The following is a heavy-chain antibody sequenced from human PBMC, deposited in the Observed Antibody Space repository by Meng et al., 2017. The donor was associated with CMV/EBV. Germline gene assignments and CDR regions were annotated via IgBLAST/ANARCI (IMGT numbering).Heavy chain of an antibody. CDR2: IYYSGST. CDR3: ALETNDSSGYYYFDY. J-gene: IGHJ4*02. V-gene: IGHV4-30-4*08. D-gene: IGHD3-22*01. Sequence: LSLSCTVSGGSISSGYYYWSWIRQPPGKGLEWIGYIYYSGSTYYNPSLKSRVTISVDTSKNQFSLKLSSVTAADTAVYYCALETNDSSGYYYFDYWGQGTLVTVSS. CDR1: GGSISSGYYY.